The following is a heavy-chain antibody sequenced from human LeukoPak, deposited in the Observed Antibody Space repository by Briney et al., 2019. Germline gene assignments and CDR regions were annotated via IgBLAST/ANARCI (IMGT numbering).Heavy chain of an antibody. J-gene: IGHJ4*02. D-gene: IGHD4-17*01. V-gene: IGHV3-30*02. CDR3: AKDSYGEYEGYYFDY. CDR1: GFTFSSYV. CDR2: IRYDGSNK. Sequence: GGSLRVSCAASGFTFSSYVMHWVRQAPGKGLGWVAFIRYDGSNKYYADSVKGRFTISRDNSKNTLYLQMNSLRAEDTAVYYCAKDSYGEYEGYYFDYWGQGTLVTVSS.